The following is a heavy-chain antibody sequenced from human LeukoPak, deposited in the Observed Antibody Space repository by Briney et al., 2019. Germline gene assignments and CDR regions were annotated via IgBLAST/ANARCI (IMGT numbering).Heavy chain of an antibody. V-gene: IGHV3-48*01. CDR2: ISSSSSTI. CDR1: GFTFSSHS. Sequence: GGSLRLSCAASGFTFSSHSMNWVRQAPGKGLEWVSYISSSSSTIYYADSVKGRFTISRDNAKNSLYLQMNSLRAEDTAVYYCAKDQQGSQTAYDFWSGYWVYYFDYWGQGTLVTVSS. CDR3: AKDQQGSQTAYDFWSGYWVYYFDY. J-gene: IGHJ4*02. D-gene: IGHD3-3*01.